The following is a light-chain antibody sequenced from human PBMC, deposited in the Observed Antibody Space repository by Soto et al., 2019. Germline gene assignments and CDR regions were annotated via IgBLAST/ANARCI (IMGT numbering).Light chain of an antibody. V-gene: IGLV1-44*01. CDR1: SSNIGSNT. CDR3: AAWDDSLNGLV. Sequence: QSALTQPPSASGTPGQRVTISCSGSSSNIGSNTVHWYQQLPGTAPKLLIYSNNQRPSGVPDRFSGSKSGTSASLAISGLHSEYEADYYCAAWDDSLNGLVFGGGTKLTVL. CDR2: SNN. J-gene: IGLJ2*01.